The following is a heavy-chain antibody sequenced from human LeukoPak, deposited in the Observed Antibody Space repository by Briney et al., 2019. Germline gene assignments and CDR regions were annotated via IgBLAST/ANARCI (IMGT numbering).Heavy chain of an antibody. CDR1: GGTFSRYA. J-gene: IGHJ3*02. CDR2: IIPIFGTA. Sequence: GASVNVSCKASGGTFSRYAISWVRQAPGQGLEWMGGIIPIFGTANYAQKFQGRVTITADESTSTAYMELSSLRSEDTAVYYCARDLSSSAFDIWGQGTMVTVSS. CDR3: ARDLSSSAFDI. V-gene: IGHV1-69*13. D-gene: IGHD6-6*01.